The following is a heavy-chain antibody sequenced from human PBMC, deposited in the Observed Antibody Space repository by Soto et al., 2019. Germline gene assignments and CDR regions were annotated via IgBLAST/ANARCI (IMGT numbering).Heavy chain of an antibody. CDR2: IYPGDSDT. V-gene: IGHV5-51*01. J-gene: IGHJ5*02. CDR3: ARRAPGEGSNWFDP. Sequence: GESLKISCKGSGYSFTSYWIGWVRQMPGKGLEWMGIIYPGDSDTRYSPSFQGQVTITAEKSISTAYLQWSSLKASETAMYYCARRAPGEGSNWFDPWGQGTLVTVSS. D-gene: IGHD3-10*01. CDR1: GYSFTSYW.